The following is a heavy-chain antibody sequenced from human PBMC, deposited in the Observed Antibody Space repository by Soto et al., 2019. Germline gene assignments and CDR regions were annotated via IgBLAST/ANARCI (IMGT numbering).Heavy chain of an antibody. CDR2: IYPDGTT. Sequence: KTSETLSLTCAVSGVSINNNNWWNWVRQPPGKGLDWIGEIYPDGTTHYSPSLRSRVTMSVDKSKNQFFLRLRSVTAADTAVYYCARGYSSKWYYFDYWGQG. CDR1: GVSINNNNW. V-gene: IGHV4-4*02. D-gene: IGHD6-13*01. CDR3: ARGYSSKWYYFDY. J-gene: IGHJ4*02.